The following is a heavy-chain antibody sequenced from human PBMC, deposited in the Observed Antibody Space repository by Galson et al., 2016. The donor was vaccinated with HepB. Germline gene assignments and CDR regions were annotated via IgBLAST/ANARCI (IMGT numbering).Heavy chain of an antibody. Sequence: SLRLSCAASGFTVSSNYMSWVRQAPGKGLEWVSVIYSGGRTYYADSVKGRFTVSRDNSKNTLYLQMNILRAEDTAVYYCAREGGWQYSRTSRGSPYYYSGMDVWGKGTKVTVSS. J-gene: IGHJ6*04. CDR1: GFTVSSNY. V-gene: IGHV3-53*01. CDR2: IYSGGRT. D-gene: IGHD6-6*01. CDR3: AREGGWQYSRTSRGSPYYYSGMDV.